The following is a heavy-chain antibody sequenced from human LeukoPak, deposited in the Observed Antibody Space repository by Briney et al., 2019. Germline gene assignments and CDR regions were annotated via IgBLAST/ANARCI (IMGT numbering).Heavy chain of an antibody. J-gene: IGHJ4*02. V-gene: IGHV1-2*02. CDR2: INPNSGGT. D-gene: IGHD5-18*01. Sequence: ASVKVSCKASGYTFTGYYMHWVRQAPGQGLEWMGWINPNSGGTNYAQKFQGRVTMTRNTSISTAYMELSSLRSEDTAVYYCARARRGYSYGLAPDYWGQGTLVTVSS. CDR1: GYTFTGYY. CDR3: ARARRGYSYGLAPDY.